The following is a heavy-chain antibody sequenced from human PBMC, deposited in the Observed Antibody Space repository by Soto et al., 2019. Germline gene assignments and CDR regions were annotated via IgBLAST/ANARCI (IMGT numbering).Heavy chain of an antibody. CDR1: GGSISSYY. Sequence: TSETLSLTCTASGGSISSYYWSWIRQPAGKGLEWIGRIYTSGSTNYNPSLKSRVTMSVDTSKNQFSLKLSSVTAADTAVYYCARSTAVTMVRGVIYYYYGMDVWGQGTTVTVSS. D-gene: IGHD3-10*01. CDR2: IYTSGST. V-gene: IGHV4-4*07. J-gene: IGHJ6*02. CDR3: ARSTAVTMVRGVIYYYYGMDV.